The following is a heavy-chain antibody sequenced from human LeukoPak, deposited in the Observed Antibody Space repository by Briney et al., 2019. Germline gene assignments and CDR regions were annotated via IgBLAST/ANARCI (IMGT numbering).Heavy chain of an antibody. J-gene: IGHJ4*02. CDR2: ISSSSSSTI. V-gene: IGHV3-48*01. D-gene: IGHD2-2*01. CDR3: AKIVPAAAILDY. CDR1: GFTFSSYS. Sequence: GGSLRLSCAASGFTFSSYSMNWVRQAPGKGLEWVSYISSSSSSTIYYADSVKGRFTISRDNSKNTLYLQMNSLRAEDTAVYYCAKIVPAAAILDYWGQGTLVTVSS.